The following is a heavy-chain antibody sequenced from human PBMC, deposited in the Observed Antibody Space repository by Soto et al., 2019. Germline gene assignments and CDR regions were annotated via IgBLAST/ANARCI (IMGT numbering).Heavy chain of an antibody. V-gene: IGHV4-59*02. Sequence: QVQLQESGPGLVKPSETLSLTCTVSGGSVSSYYWNWIRQPPGKGLEWIGYVYYSGSATYNPSLKSRVTISVDTAKDQFSRKLRSVTAADTAVYYCARTNWNANWFDPWGQGTLVTVSS. CDR1: GGSVSSYY. J-gene: IGHJ5*02. CDR3: ARTNWNANWFDP. CDR2: VYYSGSA. D-gene: IGHD1-20*01.